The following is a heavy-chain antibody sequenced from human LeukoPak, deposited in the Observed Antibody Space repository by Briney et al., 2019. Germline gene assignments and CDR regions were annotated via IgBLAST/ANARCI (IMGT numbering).Heavy chain of an antibody. CDR3: AKVGYGSGSSGFDY. V-gene: IGHV3-23*01. J-gene: IGHJ4*02. CDR1: GFTLSSYA. Sequence: PVASLRLSCAASGFTLSSYAMSWVRPAPGEGREWVSAISGSGGSTYYADSVKGRFTISRDNSKNTLYLQMNSLRAEDTAVYYCAKVGYGSGSSGFDYWGQGTLVTVSS. D-gene: IGHD3-10*01. CDR2: ISGSGGST.